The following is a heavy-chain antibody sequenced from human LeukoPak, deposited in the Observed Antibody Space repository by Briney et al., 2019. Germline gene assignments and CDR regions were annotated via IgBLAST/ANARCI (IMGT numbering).Heavy chain of an antibody. CDR1: AFTFSNSA. V-gene: IGHV3-23*01. Sequence: GGSLRLSCAASAFTFSNSAMTWVRQAPGKGLEWVSSINSGGSDTYYTDSVKGRFTISRDNSQGSLYLQMSSLRADDTAIYYFAKGGISTTALEDWGQGTLVTVSS. J-gene: IGHJ4*02. CDR2: INSGGSDT. D-gene: IGHD6-13*01. CDR3: AKGGISTTALED.